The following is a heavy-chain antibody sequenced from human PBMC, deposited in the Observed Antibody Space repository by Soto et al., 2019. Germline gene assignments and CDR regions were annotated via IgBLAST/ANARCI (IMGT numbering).Heavy chain of an antibody. CDR2: IYTSGST. J-gene: IGHJ6*02. CDR3: ARDPSDYVGYYYGMDV. D-gene: IGHD5-12*01. Sequence: QVQLQESGPGLVKPSETLSLTCTVSGGSISSYYWSWIRQPAGKGLEWIGRIYTSGSTNYNPSLKSRVTMSVDTSKNQFALKLSSVTAADTAVYYCARDPSDYVGYYYGMDVWGQGTTVTVSS. CDR1: GGSISSYY. V-gene: IGHV4-4*07.